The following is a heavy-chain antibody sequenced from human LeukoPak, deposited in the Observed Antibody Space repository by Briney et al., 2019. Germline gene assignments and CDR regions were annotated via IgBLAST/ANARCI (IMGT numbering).Heavy chain of an antibody. J-gene: IGHJ6*02. Sequence: GGSLRLSCAASGFTVSSNYMSWVRQAPGKGLEWVSIIYSGGSTYYADSVKGRFTISRDNAKNTLYLQMNSLRAEDTAVYYCAREVGYYGPYGMDVWGQGTTVTVSS. CDR2: IYSGGST. D-gene: IGHD3-10*01. CDR3: AREVGYYGPYGMDV. CDR1: GFTVSSNY. V-gene: IGHV3-53*01.